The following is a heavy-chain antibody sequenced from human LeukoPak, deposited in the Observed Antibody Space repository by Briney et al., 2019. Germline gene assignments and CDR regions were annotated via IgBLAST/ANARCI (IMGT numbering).Heavy chain of an antibody. D-gene: IGHD3-10*01. CDR3: ARGGTLVRGGDPFDY. CDR2: LSGSGDRT. J-gene: IGHJ4*02. CDR1: GFTFNTYD. V-gene: IGHV3-23*01. Sequence: PGGSLRLSCAASGFTFNTYDMSWVRQSPVKGLEWVSGLSGSGDRTYYTDSVKGRFTISRDNSKNTVYVQMNTLRAEDTALYYCARGGTLVRGGDPFDYWGQGTLVTVSS.